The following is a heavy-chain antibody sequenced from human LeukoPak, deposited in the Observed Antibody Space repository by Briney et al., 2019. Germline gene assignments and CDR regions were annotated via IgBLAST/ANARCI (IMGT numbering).Heavy chain of an antibody. D-gene: IGHD4-17*01. CDR3: ARPALYYGDFEDY. J-gene: IGHJ4*02. CDR2: IYPGDSDT. V-gene: IGHV5-51*01. CDR1: GYSFTSYW. Sequence: GESLKISCKGSGYSFTSYWIGWVRQMPGKGLEWMGIIYPGDSDTRYSPSFQGQVTISADKSISTAYLQWSSLKASDTATYYCARPALYYGDFEDYWGQGTLVTVSS.